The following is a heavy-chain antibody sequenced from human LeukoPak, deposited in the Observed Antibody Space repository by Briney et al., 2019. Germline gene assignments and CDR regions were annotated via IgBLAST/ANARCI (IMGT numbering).Heavy chain of an antibody. CDR1: GYTFTSYG. D-gene: IGHD1-26*01. CDR2: ISADNGNT. Sequence: ASVKVSCKASGYTFTSYGISWVRQAPGQGLEWMGWISADNGNTNYAQKFQGRVTMTTDTSTSTVYMELRSLRSDDTAVYYCAREASSGAYNDYWGQGTLVTVSS. V-gene: IGHV1-18*01. J-gene: IGHJ4*02. CDR3: AREASSGAYNDY.